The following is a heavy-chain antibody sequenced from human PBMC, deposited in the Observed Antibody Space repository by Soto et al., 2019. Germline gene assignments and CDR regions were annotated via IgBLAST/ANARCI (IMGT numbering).Heavy chain of an antibody. D-gene: IGHD1-26*01. CDR2: IGSKGQNYAT. CDR3: TKYSGTSSAPAA. CDR1: GFSFSDSA. Sequence: EVPLVESGGGLVQPGGSLKLSCAASGFSFSDSAMHWVRQASGKGLEWVGRIGSKGQNYATTYAASVKGRFIISTDESKNTAHLQMNSLKTEDTAVYYCTKYSGTSSAPAALGQGTLVTVSS. J-gene: IGHJ5*02. V-gene: IGHV3-73*02.